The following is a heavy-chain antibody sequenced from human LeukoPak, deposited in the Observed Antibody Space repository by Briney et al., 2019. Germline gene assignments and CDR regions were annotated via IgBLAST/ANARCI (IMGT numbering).Heavy chain of an antibody. CDR3: ASNLGRGATTFDY. D-gene: IGHD1-26*01. V-gene: IGHV1-69*13. CDR1: GGTFSSYA. Sequence: SVKVSCKAFGGTFSSYAISWVRQAPGQGLEWMGGIIPIFGTANYAQKFRGRVTITADESTSTAYMELSSLRSEDTAVYYCASNLGRGATTFDYWGQGTLVTVSS. CDR2: IIPIFGTA. J-gene: IGHJ4*02.